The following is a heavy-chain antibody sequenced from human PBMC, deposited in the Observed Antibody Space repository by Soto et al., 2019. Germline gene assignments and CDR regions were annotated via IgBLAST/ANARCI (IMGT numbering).Heavy chain of an antibody. Sequence: QVQLQESGPGLVKPSGTLSLTCAVSGGSISSSNWWSWVRQPPGKGLEWIGEIYHSGSTNYNPSLKSRVTISVDKYKSQFSLKLSSVTAADTAVYYCARVSGSYYYGMDVWGQGITVTVSS. CDR2: IYHSGST. J-gene: IGHJ6*02. V-gene: IGHV4-4*02. D-gene: IGHD1-26*01. CDR3: ARVSGSYYYGMDV. CDR1: GGSISSSNW.